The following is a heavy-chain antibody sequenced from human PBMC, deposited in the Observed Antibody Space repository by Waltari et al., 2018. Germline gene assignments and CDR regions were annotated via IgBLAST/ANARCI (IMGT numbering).Heavy chain of an antibody. J-gene: IGHJ4*02. CDR2: IYHSGNT. CDR3: ARGGYCSGGSCYPPPLDY. CDR1: GGSISSAGSS. Sequence: QLQLQESGSGLVKPSQTLSLTCAVSGGSISSAGSSWSWIRQPPGKGLVWIGYIYHSGNTYYNPSLKSRVTISVDRSKNQFSLNLSSVTAADTAVYYCARGGYCSGGSCYPPPLDYWGQGTLVTVSS. D-gene: IGHD2-15*01. V-gene: IGHV4-30-2*01.